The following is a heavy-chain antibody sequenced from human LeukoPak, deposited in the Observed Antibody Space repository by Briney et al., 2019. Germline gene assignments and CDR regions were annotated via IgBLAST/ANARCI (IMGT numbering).Heavy chain of an antibody. Sequence: GGSLTLSCAASGFTFSNYNMNWVRQAPGKGLEWGAYISSSSSTIYYADSVKGRFTISRDNARNSLYLQMNSLRDEDTAVYYCARGLDYGDYSGYWGQGTLVTVSS. CDR3: ARGLDYGDYSGY. V-gene: IGHV3-48*02. CDR2: ISSSSSTI. D-gene: IGHD4-17*01. CDR1: GFTFSNYN. J-gene: IGHJ4*02.